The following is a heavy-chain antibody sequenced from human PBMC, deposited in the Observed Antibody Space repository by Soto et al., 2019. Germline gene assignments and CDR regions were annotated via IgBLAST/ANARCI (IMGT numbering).Heavy chain of an antibody. CDR1: GYSFTTYW. D-gene: IGHD3-10*01. Sequence: EVQLVQSGAEVKKPGESLRISCQGSGYSFTTYWITRVRQMPAKGLEWMGKIDPSNSYTNYSPSFQGHVTISTAKSIGTAYLQWSSLTASDTAMYSCATRAGGWSYTGFNSYFDNWGQGTLFSVSS. J-gene: IGHJ4*02. CDR3: ATRAGGWSYTGFNSYFDN. CDR2: IDPSNSYT. V-gene: IGHV5-10-1*01.